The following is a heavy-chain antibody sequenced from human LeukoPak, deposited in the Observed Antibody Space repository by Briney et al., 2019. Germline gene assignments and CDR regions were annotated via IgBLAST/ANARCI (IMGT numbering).Heavy chain of an antibody. CDR2: IYHTGSS. D-gene: IGHD3-10*01. CDR1: GYSFSSGYY. CDR3: ARVQDGYGSGECYFDY. Sequence: SQTLSLTCTVSGYSFSSGYYWGWARQAPGKGLEWIGNIYHTGSSYYNTSLKSRVTILVDTSKNQFVLNLSSVTAADTAVYYCARVQDGYGSGECYFDYWGQGTLVTVSS. J-gene: IGHJ4*02. V-gene: IGHV4-38-2*02.